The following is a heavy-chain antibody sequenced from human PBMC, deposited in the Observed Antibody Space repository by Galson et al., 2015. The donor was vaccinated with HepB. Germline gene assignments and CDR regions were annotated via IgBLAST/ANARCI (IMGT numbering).Heavy chain of an antibody. CDR1: GFTFSNYG. V-gene: IGHV3-23*01. D-gene: IGHD1-26*01. J-gene: IGHJ4*02. CDR3: AKDISGSYFLFGY. CDR2: ISGSGGST. Sequence: SLRLSCAASGFTFSNYGMSWVRQAPGKGLEWVSGISGSGGSTYYADSVKGRFTISRDNSKNTLYLQVNSLRAEDTAVYFCAKDISGSYFLFGYWGQRTLVTVSS.